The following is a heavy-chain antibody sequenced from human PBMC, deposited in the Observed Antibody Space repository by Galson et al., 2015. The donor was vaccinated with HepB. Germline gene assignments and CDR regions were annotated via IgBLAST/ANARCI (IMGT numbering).Heavy chain of an antibody. CDR3: VKETLLAAAGMTDGY. V-gene: IGHV3-64D*06. J-gene: IGHJ4*02. D-gene: IGHD6-13*01. Sequence: SLRLSCAASGFTFSSYAMHWVRQAPGKGLEYVSAISSNGGSTYYADSVKGRFTISRDNSKNTLYLQMSSLRAEDTAVYYCVKETLLAAAGMTDGYWGQGTLVTVSS. CDR1: GFTFSSYA. CDR2: ISSNGGST.